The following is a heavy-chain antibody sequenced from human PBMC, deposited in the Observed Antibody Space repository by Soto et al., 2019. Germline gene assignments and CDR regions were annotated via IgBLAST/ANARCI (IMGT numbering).Heavy chain of an antibody. D-gene: IGHD2-15*01. V-gene: IGHV1-46*01. CDR1: GYTFTSYC. Sequence: ASVKVCCKASGYTFTSYCMHWVRQAPGQGLEWMGIINPSGGSTSYAQKFQGRVTMTRDTSTSTVYMELSSLRSEDAAVYYCARDLSGMGWFYPWGQGTLVTVSS. J-gene: IGHJ5*02. CDR2: INPSGGST. CDR3: ARDLSGMGWFYP.